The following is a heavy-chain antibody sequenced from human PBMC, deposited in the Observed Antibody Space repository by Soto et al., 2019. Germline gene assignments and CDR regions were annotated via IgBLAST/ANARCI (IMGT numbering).Heavy chain of an antibody. D-gene: IGHD2-15*01. CDR1: GGTFCDYT. CDR3: ARYWSAGTLYGAFDI. V-gene: IGHV1-69*06. Sequence: QVQLVQSGSEVKKPGSSVKVSCKASGGTFCDYTMSWLRQAPGRGLEWMGGIIPMIGATNNAQKLKGRLTITANKSTGTVYMELNSLRSDDTAVYYCARYWSAGTLYGAFDIWGQGTEVTVSP. CDR2: IIPMIGAT. J-gene: IGHJ3*02.